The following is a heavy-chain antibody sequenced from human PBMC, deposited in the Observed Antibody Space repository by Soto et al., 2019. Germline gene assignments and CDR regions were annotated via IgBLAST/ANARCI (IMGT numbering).Heavy chain of an antibody. V-gene: IGHV4-31*03. Sequence: QVQLQESGPGLVKPSQTLFLTCTVFGDSISNGGFYYSWIRQHPGQGLEWVGYIFHSGSTLSNPSLRSRVTLSADTSKNQLFLKLTSVTAADTAVYYCARGGIAGHWFDPWGQGTLVTVSA. CDR3: ARGGIAGHWFDP. J-gene: IGHJ5*02. CDR2: IFHSGST. CDR1: GDSISNGGFY. D-gene: IGHD2-15*01.